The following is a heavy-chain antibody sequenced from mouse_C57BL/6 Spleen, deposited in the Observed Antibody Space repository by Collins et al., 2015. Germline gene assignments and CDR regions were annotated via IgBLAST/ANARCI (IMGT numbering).Heavy chain of an antibody. V-gene: IGHV2-6-7*01. CDR3: ARFYYDYGGFDY. D-gene: IGHD2-4*01. Sequence: QVQLKESGPGLVAPSQSLSITCTVSGFSLTGYGVNWVRQPPGKGLEWLGMIWGDGSTDYNSALKSRLSISKDNSKSQVFLKMNSLQTDDTARYYCARFYYDYGGFDYWGQGTTLTVSS. CDR2: IWGDGST. J-gene: IGHJ2*01. CDR1: GFSLTGYG.